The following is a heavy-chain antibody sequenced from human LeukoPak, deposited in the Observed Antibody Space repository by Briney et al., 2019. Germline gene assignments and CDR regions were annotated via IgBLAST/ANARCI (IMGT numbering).Heavy chain of an antibody. CDR1: GFTFSSYA. CDR3: AKVTMVRGVTIDY. J-gene: IGHJ4*02. Sequence: GGSLRLSCAASGFTFSSYAMSWVRQAPGKGLEWVSAISGSGGSTYYADSVKGRFTVSRDNSKNTLYLQMNSLRAEDTAVYYCAKVTMVRGVTIDYWGQGTLVTVSS. D-gene: IGHD3-10*01. CDR2: ISGSGGST. V-gene: IGHV3-23*01.